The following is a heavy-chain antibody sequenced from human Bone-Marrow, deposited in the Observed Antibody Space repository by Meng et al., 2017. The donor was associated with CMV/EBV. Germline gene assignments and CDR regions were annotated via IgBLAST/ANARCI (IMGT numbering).Heavy chain of an antibody. J-gene: IGHJ4*02. D-gene: IGHD2-2*02. CDR2: ISAGSSII. CDR3: ARGAYCSDSSCYTSLFDF. Sequence: GESLKISCAASGFTFSTYSMSWVRQAPGKGLEWVSYISAGSSIIYYADSVKGRFTVSRDSVKNSLYLQMNSLRAEDTAIYYCARGAYCSDSSCYTSLFDFWGQGALVTVSS. V-gene: IGHV3-48*04. CDR1: GFTFSTYS.